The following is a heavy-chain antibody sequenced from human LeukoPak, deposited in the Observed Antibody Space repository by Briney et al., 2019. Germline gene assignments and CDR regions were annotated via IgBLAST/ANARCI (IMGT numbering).Heavy chain of an antibody. Sequence: PSETLSLTCTVSGGSISTSSYYWGWIRQPPGKGLECTGNIYYSGSTYYNPSLKSRVTISVDTSKNQFSLKLSSVTAADTAVYYCARAYKLTYYFDYWGQGTLVTVSS. CDR1: GGSISTSSYY. J-gene: IGHJ4*02. V-gene: IGHV4-39*07. D-gene: IGHD3-16*01. CDR2: IYYSGST. CDR3: ARAYKLTYYFDY.